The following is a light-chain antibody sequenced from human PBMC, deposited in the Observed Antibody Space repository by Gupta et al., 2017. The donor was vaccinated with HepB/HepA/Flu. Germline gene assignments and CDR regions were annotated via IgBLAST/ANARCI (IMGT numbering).Light chain of an antibody. CDR1: ISNIGPNY. CDR3: GTWDSSLNADRV. J-gene: IGLJ3*02. V-gene: IGLV1-51*01. CDR2: DNN. Sequence: QSVLTQPPSVSAAPGQPVTISCSGSISNIGPNYVSWYQQLPGTAPKLLMYDNNKRPAGVPDRFSGSKSGTSTTLGITGLQTGDEDDYYCGTWDSSLNADRVFGGGTKLTVL.